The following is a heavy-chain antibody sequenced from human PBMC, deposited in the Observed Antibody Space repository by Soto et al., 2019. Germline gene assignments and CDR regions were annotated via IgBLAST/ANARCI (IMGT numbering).Heavy chain of an antibody. CDR3: AADYDYVWGSYPRLGYGMDV. V-gene: IGHV1-69*06. J-gene: IGHJ6*02. CDR1: GGTFSSYA. D-gene: IGHD3-16*02. Sequence: QVQLVQSGAEVKKPGSSVKVSCKASGGTFSSYAISWVRQAPGQGLEWMGGIIPIFGTANYAQKFQGRVTITADKSTSTAYMELISLRSDDTALYYCAADYDYVWGSYPRLGYGMDVWGQGTTVTVSS. CDR2: IIPIFGTA.